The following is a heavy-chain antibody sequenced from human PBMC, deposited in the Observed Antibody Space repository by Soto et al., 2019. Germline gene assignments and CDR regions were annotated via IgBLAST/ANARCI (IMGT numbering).Heavy chain of an antibody. J-gene: IGHJ4*02. Sequence: GGSLRLSCAASGFSFGASWMAWVRQAPGKGLEYVSAISYDGGTTYYADSVKGRFTISRDNSKNTLYLQMDSLKAEDIAVYYCARVFYDSGGYYYDYWGQGTLVTVSS. CDR1: GFSFGASW. CDR3: ARVFYDSGGYYYDY. D-gene: IGHD3-22*01. V-gene: IGHV3-64*02. CDR2: ISYDGGTT.